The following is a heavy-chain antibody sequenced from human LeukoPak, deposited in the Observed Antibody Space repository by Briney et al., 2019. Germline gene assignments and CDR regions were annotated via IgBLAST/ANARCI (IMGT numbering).Heavy chain of an antibody. CDR3: ARHATTWIRGVPLYPLDY. J-gene: IGHJ4*02. D-gene: IGHD3-10*01. CDR1: GGSISNYY. CDR2: IYYTGIT. V-gene: IGHV4-59*08. Sequence: PSETLSLTCSVSGGSISNYYWSWIRRPPGKGLEWIAYIYYTGITEYNPSLESRVTVSVDTSRNQFSLTVSSVTAADTAVYYCARHATTWIRGVPLYPLDYWGQGILVTVSS.